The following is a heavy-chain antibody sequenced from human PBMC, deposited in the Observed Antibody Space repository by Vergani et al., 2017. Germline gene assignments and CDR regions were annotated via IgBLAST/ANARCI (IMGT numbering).Heavy chain of an antibody. D-gene: IGHD3-9*01. V-gene: IGHV1-69*18. CDR3: ARVEVIEAYKYDILTAYLSRSGAFDI. CDR1: GGTFSSYA. CDR2: IIPIFGTV. J-gene: IGHJ3*02. Sequence: QVQLVQSGAEVKKPGSSVKVSCKASGGTFSSYAISWVRQAPGQGLEWMGRIIPIFGTVNYAQNFQGRVTITADESTSTAYMELSSLRSEDTGVYYCARVEVIEAYKYDILTAYLSRSGAFDIWGKGTMVTVSS.